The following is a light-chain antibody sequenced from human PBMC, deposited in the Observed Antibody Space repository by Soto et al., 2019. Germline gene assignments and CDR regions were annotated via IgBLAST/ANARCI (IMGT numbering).Light chain of an antibody. CDR2: EVS. CDR1: NSDVAAYNL. Sequence: QSVLTQPASVSGSPGQSITISCTGTNSDVAAYNLVSWYQQFSGKAPKLLIYEVSRWPSGISDRFSGSKSGNTASLTISGLQAEDEADYYCCSYAGSTWGYAFGTGTKVTVL. CDR3: CSYAGSTWGYA. V-gene: IGLV2-23*02. J-gene: IGLJ1*01.